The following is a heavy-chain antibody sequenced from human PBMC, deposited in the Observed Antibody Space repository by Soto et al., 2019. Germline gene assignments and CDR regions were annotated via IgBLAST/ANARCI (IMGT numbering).Heavy chain of an antibody. CDR2: ISAYNGNT. V-gene: IGHV1-18*01. CDR1: GYTFTSYG. J-gene: IGHJ4*02. Sequence: QVQLVQSGAEVKKPGASVKVSCKASGYTFTSYGISWVRQAPGQGLEWMGWISAYNGNTNYAQKLQGRVTMTTDTXXSXAXXELRSLRSDDTAVYYCAREPPARLGELSLRGINDYWGQGTLVTVSS. D-gene: IGHD3-16*02. CDR3: AREPPARLGELSLRGINDY.